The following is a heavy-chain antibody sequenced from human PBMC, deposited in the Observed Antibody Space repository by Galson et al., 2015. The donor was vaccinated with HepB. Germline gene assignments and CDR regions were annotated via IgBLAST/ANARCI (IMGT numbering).Heavy chain of an antibody. CDR2: ISGSGGST. D-gene: IGHD5-24*01. CDR1: GFTFSCYG. J-gene: IGHJ4*02. V-gene: IGHV3-23*01. Sequence: SLRLSCAASGFTFSCYGMHWVRQAPGKGLEYVSAISGSGGSTYYADSVKGRFTISRDNSKNTLYLQMNSLRAEDTAVYYCAKGGHARWLQLPGDYWGQGTLVTVTS. CDR3: AKGGHARWLQLPGDY.